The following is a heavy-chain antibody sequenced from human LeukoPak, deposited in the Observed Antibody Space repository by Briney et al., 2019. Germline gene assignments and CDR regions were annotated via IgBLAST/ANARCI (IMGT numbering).Heavy chain of an antibody. D-gene: IGHD1-26*01. V-gene: IGHV4-59*08. CDR2: IYYSGST. CDR3: ARQGYSGSYPFDY. CDR1: GGSISSYY. J-gene: IGHJ4*02. Sequence: SETLSLTCTVSGGSISSYYWSWIRQPPGKGLEWIGYIYYSGSTNYNPSLKSRVTISVDTSKNQFSLKLSSVTAADTAVYYCARQGYSGSYPFDYWGQGTLVTVSS.